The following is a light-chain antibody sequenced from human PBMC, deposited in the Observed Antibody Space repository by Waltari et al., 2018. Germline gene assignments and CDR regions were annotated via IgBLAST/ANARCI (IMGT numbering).Light chain of an antibody. V-gene: IGLV2-18*02. CDR3: SSYTSSSTWV. J-gene: IGLJ1*01. CDR2: EVS. Sequence: QSALTQPPSVSGSPGQSVTISCTGTSSDVGSYNRVSWYQQPPDTAPKLIIYEVSDRPPGVPDRFSGSKSANTAFLTIAGLQAEDEADYFCSSYTSSSTWVFGTGTKVTVL. CDR1: SSDVGSYNR.